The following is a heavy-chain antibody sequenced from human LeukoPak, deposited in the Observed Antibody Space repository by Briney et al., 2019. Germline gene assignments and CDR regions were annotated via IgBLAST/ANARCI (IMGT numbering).Heavy chain of an antibody. CDR2: IYSGGAT. Sequence: PGGSLRLSCAASGITVNTNHMSCVRQAPGKGLEWGSIIYSGGATFYADSVKGRFTISRESSKNTLWLQMNSLRAEDTAVYYCARLHYDVLTGPFDYWGQGTLVTVSS. CDR3: ARLHYDVLTGPFDY. J-gene: IGHJ4*02. CDR1: GITVNTNH. D-gene: IGHD3-9*01. V-gene: IGHV3-66*04.